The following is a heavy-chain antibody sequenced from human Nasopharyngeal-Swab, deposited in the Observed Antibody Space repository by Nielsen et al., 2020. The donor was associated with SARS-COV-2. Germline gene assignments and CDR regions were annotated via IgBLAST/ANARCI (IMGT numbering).Heavy chain of an antibody. CDR1: GFTFSSYG. V-gene: IGHV3-30*03. Sequence: GGSLRLSCAASGFTFSSYGMHWVRQAPGKGLEWVAVISYDGSNKYYADSVKGRFTISRDNSKNTLYLQMNSLRAEDTAVYYCAAGRWYRGGNDAFDIWGQGTMVTVSS. CDR2: ISYDGSNK. CDR3: AAGRWYRGGNDAFDI. J-gene: IGHJ3*02. D-gene: IGHD4-23*01.